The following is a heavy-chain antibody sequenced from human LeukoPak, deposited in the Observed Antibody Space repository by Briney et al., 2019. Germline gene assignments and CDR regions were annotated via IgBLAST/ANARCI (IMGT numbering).Heavy chain of an antibody. V-gene: IGHV3-48*03. CDR1: GFTFSSYE. CDR2: ISSSGSTI. D-gene: IGHD3-10*02. CDR3: AELGITMIGGV. Sequence: GGSLRLSCAASGFTFSSYEMNWVRQAPGKGLEWVSYISSSGSTIYYAYSVKGRFTISRDNAKNSLYLQMNSLRAKDTAVYYCAELGITMIGGVWGKGTTVTISS. J-gene: IGHJ6*04.